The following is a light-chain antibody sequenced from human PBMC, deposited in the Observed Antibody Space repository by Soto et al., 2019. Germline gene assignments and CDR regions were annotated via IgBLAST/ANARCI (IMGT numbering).Light chain of an antibody. CDR2: GAS. J-gene: IGKJ2*02. Sequence: EIVLTQSPDTLSLSPGERATLSCRASQRIDNNFLAWFQQKPGLAPRLLIHGASTRASGVPDRFTGGGSGTAFVTIISRVKPEDYAVSYCQQYGRSPCTFGQGTKLQIK. V-gene: IGKV3-20*01. CDR1: QRIDNNF. CDR3: QQYGRSPCT.